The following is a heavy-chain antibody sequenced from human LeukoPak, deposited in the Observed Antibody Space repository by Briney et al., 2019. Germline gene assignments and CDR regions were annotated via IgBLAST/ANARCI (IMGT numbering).Heavy chain of an antibody. Sequence: PGGSLRLSCVVSGFNFDNFAMHWVRQPLGKGLEWVAVISYDGSNKYYADSVKGRFTISRDNSKNTLYLQMSSLRAEDTAVYYCARVLTGSWDWFDPWGQGTLVTVSS. CDR3: ARVLTGSWDWFDP. D-gene: IGHD2-8*02. J-gene: IGHJ5*02. CDR1: GFNFDNFA. V-gene: IGHV3-30-3*01. CDR2: ISYDGSNK.